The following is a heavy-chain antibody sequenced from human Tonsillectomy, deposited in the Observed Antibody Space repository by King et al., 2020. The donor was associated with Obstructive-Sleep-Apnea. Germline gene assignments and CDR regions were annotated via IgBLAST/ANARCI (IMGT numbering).Heavy chain of an antibody. V-gene: IGHV4-59*08. CDR2: IYYSGST. D-gene: IGHD3-10*01. Sequence: VQLQESGPGLVKPSETLSLTCTVSGGSMSTYYWSCIRQPPGKGLEWIGYIYYSGSTNYNPSLKSRVTISVDTSKNQFSLKLTSVTAADTAMYYCARHAPPTIWFGESLGRNWFDPWGQGTLVTVSS. CDR3: ARHAPPTIWFGESLGRNWFDP. CDR1: GGSMSTYY. J-gene: IGHJ5*02.